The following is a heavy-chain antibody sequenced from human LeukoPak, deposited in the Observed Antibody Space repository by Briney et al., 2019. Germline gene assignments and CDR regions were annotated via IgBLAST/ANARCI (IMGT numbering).Heavy chain of an antibody. V-gene: IGHV3-66*01. CDR1: GFTVGSNY. J-gene: IGHJ4*02. CDR2: IYSGASGT. D-gene: IGHD1-1*01. Sequence: GGSLRLSCAASGFTVGSNYMSWVRQAPGKRLECISVIYSGASGTYYADSVKGRFTISRDSSKDTLYLQMNSLRADDTAVYYCTRAPPECRSDNCPYGADYWGQGTLVTVSS. CDR3: TRAPPECRSDNCPYGADY.